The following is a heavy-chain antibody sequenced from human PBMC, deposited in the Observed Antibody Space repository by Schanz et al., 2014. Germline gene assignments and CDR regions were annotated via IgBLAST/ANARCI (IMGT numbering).Heavy chain of an antibody. CDR2: IWYDENNK. CDR3: ARANYRRKINFDY. J-gene: IGHJ4*02. V-gene: IGHV3-33*01. Sequence: QVQLVESGGGVVQFGRSLRLSCAASGFIFSNYGMHWVRQAPGKGLEWVAVIWYDENNKYYADSVKGRFTMSRDNSKNTLYLQMNSLRAEDTAVYYCARANYRRKINFDYWGRGTLVTVSS. D-gene: IGHD3-10*01. CDR1: GFIFSNYG.